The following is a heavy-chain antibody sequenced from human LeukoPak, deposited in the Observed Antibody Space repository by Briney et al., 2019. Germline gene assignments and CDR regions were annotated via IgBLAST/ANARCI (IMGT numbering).Heavy chain of an antibody. J-gene: IGHJ3*02. D-gene: IGHD3-22*01. CDR3: WIHRDESSGYYYVERGFDS. V-gene: IGHV4-59*08. Sequence: SETLSLTCAASGSSISSYYWSWIRQPPGKGLEWIGFIYYNGSTNYNPSFKSRVTISADKSKNQFYLKLSSLKAADTALYYYWIHRDESSGYYYVERGFDSCGQGTMVTVSS. CDR1: GSSISSYY. CDR2: IYYNGST.